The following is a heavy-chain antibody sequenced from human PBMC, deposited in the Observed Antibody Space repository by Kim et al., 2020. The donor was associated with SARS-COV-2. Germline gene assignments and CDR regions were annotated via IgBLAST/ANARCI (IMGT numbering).Heavy chain of an antibody. J-gene: IGHJ6*02. CDR3: ARVSAPPSGSKHYYYGMDV. CDR1: GFTFHTYG. CDR2: LSATGATT. D-gene: IGHD1-26*01. Sequence: GGSLRLSCGASGFTFHTYGMSWVRQAPGMGLERVSALSATGATTYYADSVKGRFTISRDNSKNTVYLQMNSLRAEDTAVYYCARVSAPPSGSKHYYYGMDVWGQGTTVTVSS. V-gene: IGHV3-23*01.